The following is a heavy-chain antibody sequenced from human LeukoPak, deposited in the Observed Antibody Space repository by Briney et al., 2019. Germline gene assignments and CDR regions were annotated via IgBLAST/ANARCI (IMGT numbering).Heavy chain of an antibody. D-gene: IGHD1-26*01. CDR1: GYTFTGYY. CDR3: ARMGSGSYYVRQLYYMDV. V-gene: IGHV1-2*02. CDR2: INPNSGGT. J-gene: IGHJ6*03. Sequence: ASVKVSCKASGYTFTGYYMHWVRQAPGQGLEWMGWINPNSGGTNYAQKFQGRVTMTRDTSISTAYMELSRLRSDDTAVYYYARMGSGSYYVRQLYYMDVWGKGTTVTISS.